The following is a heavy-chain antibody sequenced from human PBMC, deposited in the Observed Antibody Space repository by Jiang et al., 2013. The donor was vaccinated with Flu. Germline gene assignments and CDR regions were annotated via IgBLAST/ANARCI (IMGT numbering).Heavy chain of an antibody. D-gene: IGHD2-2*01. CDR3: ARSAVPAATEIYYYYGMDV. V-gene: IGHV4-59*01. J-gene: IGHJ6*02. CDR2: IYYSGST. Sequence: TLSLTCTVSGGSISSYYWSWIRQPPGKGLEWIGYIYYSGSTNYNPSLKSRVTISVDTSKNQFSLKLSSVTAADTAVYYCARSAVPAATEIYYYYGMDVWGQGTTVTVSS. CDR1: GGSISSYY.